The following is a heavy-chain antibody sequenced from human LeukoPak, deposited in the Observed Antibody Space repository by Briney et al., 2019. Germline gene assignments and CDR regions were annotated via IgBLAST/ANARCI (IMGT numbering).Heavy chain of an antibody. CDR2: IKEDGTQT. V-gene: IGHV3-7*05. CDR3: ARHGSYNFDF. CDR1: GFTFSSYA. J-gene: IGHJ4*02. D-gene: IGHD1-26*01. Sequence: GGSLRLSCAASGFTFSSYAMHWVRQAPGEGLEWVANIKEDGTQTYYVDSVKGRFTVSRDNAKNSLFLQMSSLRAEDTAMYYCARHGSYNFDFWGQGTLVSVSS.